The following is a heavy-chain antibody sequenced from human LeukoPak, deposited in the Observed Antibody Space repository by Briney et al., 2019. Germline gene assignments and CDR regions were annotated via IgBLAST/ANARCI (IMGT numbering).Heavy chain of an antibody. Sequence: KPGESLKISCKGSGYSFTTYWIGWVRQMPGKGLEWMGLIYPGDSDTRYSPSFQGQVTISADKSISTAYLQWSSLKASDTAMYYCARTYCGGDCYYSYFDYWGQGTLVTVSS. CDR3: ARTYCGGDCYYSYFDY. J-gene: IGHJ4*02. CDR2: IYPGDSDT. CDR1: GYSFTTYW. D-gene: IGHD2-21*02. V-gene: IGHV5-51*01.